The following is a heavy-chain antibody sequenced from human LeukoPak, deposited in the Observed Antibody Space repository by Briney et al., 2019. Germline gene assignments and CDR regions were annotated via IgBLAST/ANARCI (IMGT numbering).Heavy chain of an antibody. CDR1: GYTFTSYG. V-gene: IGHV1-18*01. CDR3: ARATDYYDSSGYPFDP. D-gene: IGHD3-22*01. J-gene: IGHJ5*02. CDR2: ISAYNGNT. Sequence: GASVKVSCKASGYTFTSYGISRVRQAPGQGLEWMGWISAYNGNTNYAQKLQGRVTMTTDTSTSTAYMELRSLRSDDTAVYYCARATDYYDSSGYPFDPWGQGTLVTVSS.